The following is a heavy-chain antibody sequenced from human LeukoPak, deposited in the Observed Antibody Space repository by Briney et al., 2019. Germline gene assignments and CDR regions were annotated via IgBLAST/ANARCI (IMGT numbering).Heavy chain of an antibody. V-gene: IGHV3-66*01. J-gene: IGHJ4*02. Sequence: SGGSLRLSCAASGFTVSSNYMSWVRRAPGKGLEWVSVIYSGGSTYYADSVKGRFTISRDNSKNTLYLQMNSLRAEDTAVYYCARDLSYGSGSYYYYFDYWGQGTLSPSPQ. CDR1: GFTVSSNY. CDR2: IYSGGST. D-gene: IGHD3-10*01. CDR3: ARDLSYGSGSYYYYFDY.